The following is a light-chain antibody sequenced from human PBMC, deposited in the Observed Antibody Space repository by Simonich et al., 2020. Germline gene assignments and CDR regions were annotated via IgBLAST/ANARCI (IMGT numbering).Light chain of an antibody. Sequence: QLVLTQSPSASLGASVKLTCTLSSGHSSYAIAWHQQQPEKGPRYLMKLNSDGSHIQGDGIPDRFSGSSSGAERYLTISRLQSEDEADYYCQTWGTGVVFGGGTKLTVL. CDR1: SGHSSYA. CDR2: LNSDGSH. V-gene: IGLV4-69*01. CDR3: QTWGTGVV. J-gene: IGLJ2*01.